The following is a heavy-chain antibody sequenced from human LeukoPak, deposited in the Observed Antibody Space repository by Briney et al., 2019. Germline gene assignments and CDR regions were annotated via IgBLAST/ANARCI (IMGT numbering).Heavy chain of an antibody. CDR2: LNPDNGYS. V-gene: IGHV1-8*01. J-gene: IGHJ4*02. D-gene: IGHD3-3*01. CDR3: VRRGTTIFGVVTDTQDY. Sequence: ASVKVSCKASGYTFTNYDINWVRQATGQGLERMAWLNPDNGYSGYAQRFQGRVTITRDTSISTAYMELSSRRFEDTAVYYCVRRGTTIFGVVTDTQDYWGQGTLVTVPS. CDR1: GYTFTNYD.